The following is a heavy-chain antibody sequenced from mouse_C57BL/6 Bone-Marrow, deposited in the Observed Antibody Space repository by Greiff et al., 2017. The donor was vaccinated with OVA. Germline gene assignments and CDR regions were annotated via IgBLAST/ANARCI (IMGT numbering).Heavy chain of an antibody. CDR2: IYPRSGNT. V-gene: IGHV1-81*01. Sequence: VKLQQSGAELARPGASVKLSCKASGYTLTSYGISWVKQRTGQGLEWIGEIYPRSGNTYYNEKFKGKATLTADKSSSTAYMELRSLTSEDSAVYFWALTQYFDVWGTWTTVTVSS. D-gene: IGHD4-1*01. CDR3: ALTQYFDV. J-gene: IGHJ1*03. CDR1: GYTLTSYG.